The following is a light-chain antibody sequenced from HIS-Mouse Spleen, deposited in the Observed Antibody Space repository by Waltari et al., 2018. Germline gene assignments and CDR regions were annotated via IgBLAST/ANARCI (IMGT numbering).Light chain of an antibody. CDR2: GAS. CDR3: QQYGSSFT. Sequence: EIVLTQSPGTLSLSPVERATLSCRASQSVSSSYLAWYQQKPGQAPRLLIYGASSKAPGIPDRFSGSGSGTDFTLTISRLEPEDFAVYYCQQYGSSFTFGPGTKVDIK. J-gene: IGKJ3*01. CDR1: QSVSSSY. V-gene: IGKV3-20*01.